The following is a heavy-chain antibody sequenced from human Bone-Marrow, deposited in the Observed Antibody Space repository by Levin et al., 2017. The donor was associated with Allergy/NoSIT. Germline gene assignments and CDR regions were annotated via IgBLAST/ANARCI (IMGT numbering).Heavy chain of an antibody. J-gene: IGHJ4*02. CDR2: ISYVGKER. D-gene: IGHD3-3*01. CDR1: GFRFRSYG. CDR3: AKDFDPIDYDQVTGIIES. Sequence: GGSLRLSCAASGFRFRSYGMHWVRQAPGKGLESVAVISYVGKERDYAASVKGRFTISRDNAKSMVYLQMNRLRVEDTAVYYCAKDFDPIDYDQVTGIIESWGQGTLVTVSS. V-gene: IGHV3-30*18.